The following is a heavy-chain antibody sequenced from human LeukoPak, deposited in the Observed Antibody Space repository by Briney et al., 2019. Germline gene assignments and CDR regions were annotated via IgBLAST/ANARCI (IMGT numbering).Heavy chain of an antibody. CDR3: ARDKMVGPTIFDY. CDR1: GFTFSSYW. Sequence: PGGSLRLSCAVSGFTFSSYWMSWVRQAPGKGLEWVANIKQDGSEKYYVDSVKGRFTISRDNAKNSLYLQMNSLRAEDTAVYYCARDKMVGPTIFDYWGQGTLLTVSS. J-gene: IGHJ4*02. CDR2: IKQDGSEK. V-gene: IGHV3-7*01. D-gene: IGHD1-26*01.